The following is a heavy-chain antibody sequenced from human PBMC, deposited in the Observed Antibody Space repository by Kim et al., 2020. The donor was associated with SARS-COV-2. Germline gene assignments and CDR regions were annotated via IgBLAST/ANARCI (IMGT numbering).Heavy chain of an antibody. J-gene: IGHJ4*02. D-gene: IGHD3-10*01. V-gene: IGHV3-11*01. CDR3: ARGPKILLWFGELYDY. CDR1: GFTFSDYY. Sequence: GGSLRLSCAASGFTFSDYYMSWIRQAPGKGLEWVSYISSSGSTIYYADSVKGRFTISRDNAKNSLYLQMNRLRAEDTAVYYCARGPKILLWFGELYDYWGQGTLVTVSS. CDR2: ISSSGSTI.